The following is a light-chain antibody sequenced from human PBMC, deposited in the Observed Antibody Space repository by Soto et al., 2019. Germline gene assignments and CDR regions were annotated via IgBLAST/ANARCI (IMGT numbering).Light chain of an antibody. J-gene: IGKJ2*01. CDR3: QQYDSWPPSST. V-gene: IGKV3-15*01. Sequence: EIVMTQSPATLSVSLGDRATLSCRASQSVSTYLAWYQQKPGQAPRLLIYAASTTATGIPARFSGSVTETDCTLSISCLQSEDFAVYYCQQYDSWPPSSTFVQGTKLEIK. CDR2: AAS. CDR1: QSVSTY.